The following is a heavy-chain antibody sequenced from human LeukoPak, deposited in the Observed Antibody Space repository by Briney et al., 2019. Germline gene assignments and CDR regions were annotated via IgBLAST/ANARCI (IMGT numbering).Heavy chain of an antibody. Sequence: SETLSLTCTVSGGSISSGDYYWSWIRQPPGKGLEWIGYIYYSGSTYYNPSLKSRVTISVDTSKNQFSLKLSSVTAADTAVYYGARGGFGAYGDAFDIWGQGTMVTVSS. D-gene: IGHD3-10*01. CDR3: ARGGFGAYGDAFDI. V-gene: IGHV4-30-4*01. J-gene: IGHJ3*02. CDR1: GGSISSGDYY. CDR2: IYYSGST.